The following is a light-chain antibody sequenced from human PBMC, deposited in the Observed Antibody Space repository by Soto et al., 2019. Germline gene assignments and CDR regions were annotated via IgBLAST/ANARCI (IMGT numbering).Light chain of an antibody. CDR1: SSDVGSYKL. V-gene: IGLV2-23*01. CDR2: EGS. Sequence: QSALTQPASVSGSPGQSITISCTGTSSDVGSYKLVSWYQQHPGKAPKLLIYEGSKRPSGVSNRFSGSKSGNTASLTISGLQAEDEADYYCCSYARSSTWVFGGGTKLTVL. J-gene: IGLJ3*02. CDR3: CSYARSSTWV.